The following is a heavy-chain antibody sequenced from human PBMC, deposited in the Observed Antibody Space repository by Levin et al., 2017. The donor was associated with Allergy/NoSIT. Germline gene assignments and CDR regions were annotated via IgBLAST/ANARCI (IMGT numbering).Heavy chain of an antibody. Sequence: PGGSLRLSCAASGFTFSDYAMSWVRQSPGKGLEWVSAVTGSGVVTYYTDSVRGRFTISRDNSKNTLYLQVNSLRSEDTAVYYCAKSRRTYDWYFDLWGRGTLVAVCS. J-gene: IGHJ2*01. CDR1: GFTFSDYA. CDR3: AKSRRTYDWYFDL. D-gene: IGHD4-17*01. CDR2: VTGSGVVT. V-gene: IGHV3-23*01.